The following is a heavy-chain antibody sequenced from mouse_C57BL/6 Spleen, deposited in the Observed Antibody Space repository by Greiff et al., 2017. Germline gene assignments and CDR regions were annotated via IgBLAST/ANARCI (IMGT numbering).Heavy chain of an antibody. D-gene: IGHD2-3*01. Sequence: QVQLQQSGAELVKPGASVKLSCKASGYTFTSYWMHWVKQRPGQGLEWIGMIHPNSGSTNYNEKFKSKATLTVDKSSSTAYMQLSSLTSEDSAVYYCARESGYYVSSFAYWGQGTLVTVSA. CDR2: IHPNSGST. J-gene: IGHJ3*01. CDR1: GYTFTSYW. V-gene: IGHV1-64*01. CDR3: ARESGYYVSSFAY.